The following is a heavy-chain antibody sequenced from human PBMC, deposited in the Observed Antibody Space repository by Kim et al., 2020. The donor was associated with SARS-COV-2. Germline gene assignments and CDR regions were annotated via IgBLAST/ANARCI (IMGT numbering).Heavy chain of an antibody. D-gene: IGHD6-13*01. V-gene: IGHV4-39*01. Sequence: SETLSLTCTVSGGSISSSSYYWGWIRQPPGKGLEWIGSIYYSGSTYYNPSLKSRVTISVDTSKNQFSLKLSSVTAADTAVYYCARHFSVAAADIWGQGTLVTVSS. CDR3: ARHFSVAAADI. CDR1: GGSISSSSYY. J-gene: IGHJ4*02. CDR2: IYYSGST.